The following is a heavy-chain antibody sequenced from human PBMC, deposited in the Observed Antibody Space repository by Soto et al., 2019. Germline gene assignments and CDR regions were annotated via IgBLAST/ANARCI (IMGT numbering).Heavy chain of an antibody. V-gene: IGHV4-59*12. CDR1: GGSIGSYY. J-gene: IGHJ4*02. D-gene: IGHD3-3*01. CDR2: IFDTGST. CDR3: ARGPNRFYFDY. Sequence: SETLSLTYTVSGGSIGSYYWSWIRQPPGKGLEWIGYIFDTGSTNYNPSLESRVTISVDTSKNQFPLKLTSVTAADTAVYYCARGPNRFYFDYWGQGTLVTVSS.